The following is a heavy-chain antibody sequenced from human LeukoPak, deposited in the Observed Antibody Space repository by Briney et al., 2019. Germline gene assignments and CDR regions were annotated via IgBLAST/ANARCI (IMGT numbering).Heavy chain of an antibody. V-gene: IGHV3-30-3*01. D-gene: IGHD2-21*01. CDR1: GFTFSSYA. CDR2: ISYDGSNK. Sequence: GGSLRLSCAASGFTFSSYAMHWVRQAPGKGLEWVAVISYDGSNKYYADSVKGRFTISRDNSKNTLYLQMNNLRAEDTAVFYCAKDRWGSRWFDPWGQGTLVTVSS. CDR3: AKDRWGSRWFDP. J-gene: IGHJ5*02.